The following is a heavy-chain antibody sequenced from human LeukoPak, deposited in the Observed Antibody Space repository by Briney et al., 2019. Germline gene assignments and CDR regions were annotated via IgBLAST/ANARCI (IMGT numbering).Heavy chain of an antibody. V-gene: IGHV1-2*02. CDR3: ARDPMVRGVIGAFDI. J-gene: IGHJ3*02. Sequence: ASVKVSCKASGYTFTGYYMHWVRQAPGQGLEWMGWINPNSGGTNYAQKFQGRVTMTGDTSISTAYMELSRLRSDDTAVYYCARDPMVRGVIGAFDIWGQGTMVTVSS. D-gene: IGHD3-10*01. CDR2: INPNSGGT. CDR1: GYTFTGYY.